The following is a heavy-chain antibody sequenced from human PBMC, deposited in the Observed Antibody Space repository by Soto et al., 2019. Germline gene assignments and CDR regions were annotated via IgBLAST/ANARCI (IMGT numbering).Heavy chain of an antibody. CDR2: IWYDGSNK. CDR3: ARDAPMVRGVITYYFDY. D-gene: IGHD3-10*01. V-gene: IGHV3-33*01. Sequence: QVQLVESGGGVVQPGRSLRLSCAASGFTFSSYGMHWVRQAPGKGLEWVAVIWYDGSNKYYADSVKGRFTISRDNSKNTLYMQMNRLRVEDTAVYYCARDAPMVRGVITYYFDYWGQGTLVTVSS. CDR1: GFTFSSYG. J-gene: IGHJ4*02.